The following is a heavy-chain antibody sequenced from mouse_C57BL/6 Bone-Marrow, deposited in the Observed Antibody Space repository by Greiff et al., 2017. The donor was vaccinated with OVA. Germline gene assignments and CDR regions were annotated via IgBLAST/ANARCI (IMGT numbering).Heavy chain of an antibody. J-gene: IGHJ4*01. CDR1: GFTFSSYG. CDR2: ISSGGSYT. Sequence: EVQLQQSGGDLVKPGGSLKLSCAASGFTFSSYGMSWVRQTPDKRLEWVATISSGGSYTYYPDSVKGRFTISRDNAKNTLYLQMSSLKSEDTAMYYCARHGAGGDAMDYWGQGTSVTVSS. V-gene: IGHV5-6*01. CDR3: ARHGAGGDAMDY.